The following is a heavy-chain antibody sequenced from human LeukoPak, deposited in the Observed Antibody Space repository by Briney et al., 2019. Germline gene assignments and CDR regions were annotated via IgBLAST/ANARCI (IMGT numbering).Heavy chain of an antibody. CDR1: GYTFTGYY. Sequence: SVKVSCKASGYTFTGYYMHWVRQAPGQGLEWMGGIIPIFGTANYAQKFQGRVTITTDESTSTAYMELSSLRSEDTAVYYCARASVGATGSDYWGQGTLVTVSS. CDR3: ARASVGATGSDY. CDR2: IIPIFGTA. D-gene: IGHD1-26*01. J-gene: IGHJ4*02. V-gene: IGHV1-69*05.